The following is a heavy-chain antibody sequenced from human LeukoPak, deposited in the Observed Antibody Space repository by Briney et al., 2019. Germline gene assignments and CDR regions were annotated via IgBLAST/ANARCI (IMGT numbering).Heavy chain of an antibody. CDR2: ISFDGSNK. CDR1: GFTFSNYG. J-gene: IGHJ4*02. Sequence: GGSLRLSCAASGFTFSNYGMHWVRQAPGKGLEWVAVISFDGSNKYYADSVQGRFTISRDNSKNTLYLQMHSLRAEDTAIYYCAKKPLGAYRGSQSVYWGQGTLVTVSS. V-gene: IGHV3-30*18. CDR3: AKKPLGAYRGSQSVY. D-gene: IGHD1-26*01.